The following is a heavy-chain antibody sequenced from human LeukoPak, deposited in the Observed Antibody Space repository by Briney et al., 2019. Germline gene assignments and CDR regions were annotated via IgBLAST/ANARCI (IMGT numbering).Heavy chain of an antibody. Sequence: GGSLRLSCEVSGITLINAWMSWVRQAPGKGLEWVSAISGSGGSTYYADSVKGRFTISRDNSKYTLYLQMNSLRAEDTAVYYCAKDRAASGTFYFDYWGQGTLVTVSS. CDR3: AKDRAASGTFYFDY. D-gene: IGHD6-13*01. J-gene: IGHJ4*02. CDR1: GITLINAW. CDR2: ISGSGGST. V-gene: IGHV3-23*01.